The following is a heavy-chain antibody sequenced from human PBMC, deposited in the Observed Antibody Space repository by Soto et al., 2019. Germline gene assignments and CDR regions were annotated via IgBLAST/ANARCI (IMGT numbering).Heavy chain of an antibody. V-gene: IGHV4-59*01. CDR2: IYYSGST. D-gene: IGHD3-10*01. CDR1: GGSISSYY. J-gene: IGHJ4*02. Sequence: SGTLSLTCTVSGGSISSYYWGWIRQPPGKGLEWIGYIYYSGSTNYNPSLKSRVTISVDTSKNQFSLKLSSVTAADTAVYYCARDKPSSRGYFDYWGQGTLVTVSS. CDR3: ARDKPSSRGYFDY.